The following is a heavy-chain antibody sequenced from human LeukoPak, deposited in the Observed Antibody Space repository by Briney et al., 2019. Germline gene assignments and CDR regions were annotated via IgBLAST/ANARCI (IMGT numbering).Heavy chain of an antibody. CDR2: LSGSGDST. CDR1: GLTFSTYA. CDR3: ARSWFSTYFDY. V-gene: IGHV3-23*01. D-gene: IGHD3-10*01. Sequence: GGSLRLSCAASGLTFSTYAMSWVRQAPGKGLEWVSTLSGSGDSTYYADSVKGRFTISRDNSKNTLYLQMNSLRAEDTAVYYCARSWFSTYFDYWGQGTLVTVSS. J-gene: IGHJ4*02.